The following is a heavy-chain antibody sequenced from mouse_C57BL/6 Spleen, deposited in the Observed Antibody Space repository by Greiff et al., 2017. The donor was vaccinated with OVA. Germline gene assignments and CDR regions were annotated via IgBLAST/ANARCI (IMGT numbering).Heavy chain of an antibody. J-gene: IGHJ4*01. CDR1: GYTFTSYW. V-gene: IGHV1-69*01. Sequence: QVQLKQSGAELVMPGASVKLSCKASGYTFTSYWMHWVKQRPGQGLEWIGELDPSDSYTNYNQKFKGKSTLTVDKSSSTAYMQLSSLTSEDSAVYYCARRGGSSPMDYWGQGTSVTVSS. CDR3: ARRGGSSPMDY. CDR2: LDPSDSYT. D-gene: IGHD1-1*01.